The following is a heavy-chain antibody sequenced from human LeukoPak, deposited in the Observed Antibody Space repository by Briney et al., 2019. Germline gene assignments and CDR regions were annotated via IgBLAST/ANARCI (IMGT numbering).Heavy chain of an antibody. J-gene: IGHJ3*02. CDR2: ISWNSGSI. D-gene: IGHD3-22*01. Sequence: PSGGSLRLSCAASGFTFDDYAMHWVRQAPGKGLEWVSGISWNSGSIGYADSVKGRFTISRDNAKNSLYLQMNSLRAEDTALYYCAKDTDSSGYSGAFDIWGQGTMVTVSS. V-gene: IGHV3-9*01. CDR1: GFTFDDYA. CDR3: AKDTDSSGYSGAFDI.